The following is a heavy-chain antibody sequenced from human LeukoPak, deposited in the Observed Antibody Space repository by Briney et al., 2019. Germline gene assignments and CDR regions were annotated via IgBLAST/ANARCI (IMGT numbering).Heavy chain of an antibody. V-gene: IGHV4-38-2*01. CDR1: GYSISRGYS. Sequence: SETLSLTCAVSGYSISRGYSWGWIRQPPGKGLEWIGNIYHSESTHYNPSLKSRVTISPDTSKNQFSLKLSSVTAADTAVYYCARFDHVWETHGMDAFDLWGQGTMVTVSS. CDR2: IYHSEST. J-gene: IGHJ3*01. CDR3: ARFDHVWETHGMDAFDL. D-gene: IGHD3-16*01.